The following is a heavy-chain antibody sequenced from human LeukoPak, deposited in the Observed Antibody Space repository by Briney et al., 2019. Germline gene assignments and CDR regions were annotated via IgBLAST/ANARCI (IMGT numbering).Heavy chain of an antibody. V-gene: IGHV1-18*01. CDR1: GYIFTNYG. Sequence: ASVKVSCKASGYIFTNYGISWVRQAPGQGLEWMGWISAYNGNTNYAQKLQGRVTMTTDTSTSTAYMELRSLRSDDTAVYYCARVQAAAGKSYYYYYMDVWGKGTTVTVSS. J-gene: IGHJ6*03. CDR2: ISAYNGNT. CDR3: ARVQAAAGKSYYYYYMDV. D-gene: IGHD6-13*01.